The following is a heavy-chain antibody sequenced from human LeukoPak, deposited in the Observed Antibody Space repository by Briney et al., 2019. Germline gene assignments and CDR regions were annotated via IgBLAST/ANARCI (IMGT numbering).Heavy chain of an antibody. D-gene: IGHD4-23*01. CDR1: GFTFNNYW. CDR3: ARGRPHGNDY. Sequence: PGGSLRLSCEASGFTFNNYWIHWVRQAPGKGLVWVSRIASDGSSTTYADSVKGRFSISRDNAKNTLYLQMNSLRVEDTAVYYCARGRPHGNDYWGQGTLVTVSS. V-gene: IGHV3-74*01. CDR2: IASDGSST. J-gene: IGHJ4*02.